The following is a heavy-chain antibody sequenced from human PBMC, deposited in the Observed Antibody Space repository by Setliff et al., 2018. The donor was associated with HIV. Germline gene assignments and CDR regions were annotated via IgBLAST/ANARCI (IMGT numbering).Heavy chain of an antibody. V-gene: IGHV2-26*01. CDR3: ARYNFRRGYWDYFDY. D-gene: IGHD3-3*01. Sequence: SGPTLVNPTQTLTLTCTFSGFSLSSNGMGVGWIRQPPGKALEWLALIFPNDEKSYSASLKSRVTISEDTSKSQVVLTMTNMDPLDTATYFCARYNFRRGYWDYFDYWGQGTQVTVSS. J-gene: IGHJ4*02. CDR1: GFSLSSNGMG. CDR2: IFPNDEK.